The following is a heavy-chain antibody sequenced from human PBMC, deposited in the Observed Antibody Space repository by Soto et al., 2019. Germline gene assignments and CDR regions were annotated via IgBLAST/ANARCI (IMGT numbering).Heavy chain of an antibody. D-gene: IGHD2-2*01. CDR2: IIPISGTA. CDR3: ARSQGSSTSLEIYYYYYYGMEV. V-gene: IGHV1-69*01. Sequence: QVQLVQSGAEVKKPGSSVKVSCKASGGTFSSYAISWVRQAPGQGLEWMGGIIPISGTANYAQKFQGRVTITADESTSTAYMELSSLRSEDTAVYYWARSQGSSTSLEIYYYYYYGMEVWGQGTKVTVSS. J-gene: IGHJ6*02. CDR1: GGTFSSYA.